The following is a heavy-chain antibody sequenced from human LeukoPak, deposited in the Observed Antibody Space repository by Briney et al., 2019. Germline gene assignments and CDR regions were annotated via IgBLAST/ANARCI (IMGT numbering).Heavy chain of an antibody. Sequence: GGSLRLSCATSGFTFSSYAMNWVRQAPGKGLECVSFISTSGDFTYYAASVKGRFTVSRDNSKNTLYLQMNSLRAEDTAVYYCAKDRGILWFGESSYFDYWGQGTLVTVSS. V-gene: IGHV3-23*01. CDR1: GFTFSSYA. CDR2: ISTSGDFT. D-gene: IGHD3-10*01. J-gene: IGHJ4*02. CDR3: AKDRGILWFGESSYFDY.